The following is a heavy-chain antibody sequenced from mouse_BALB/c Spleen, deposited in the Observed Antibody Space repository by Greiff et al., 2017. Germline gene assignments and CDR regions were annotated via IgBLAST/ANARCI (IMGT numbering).Heavy chain of an antibody. CDR2: ISSGGSYT. CDR1: GFTFSSYG. J-gene: IGHJ4*01. D-gene: IGHD2-1*01. Sequence: DVQLQESGGDLVKPGGSLKLSCAASGFTFSSYGMSWVRQTPDKRLEWVATISSGGSYTYYPDSVKGRFTISRDNAKNTLYLQMSSLKSEDTAMYYCARHRGNLYAMDYWGQGTSVTVSS. CDR3: ARHRGNLYAMDY. V-gene: IGHV5-6*01.